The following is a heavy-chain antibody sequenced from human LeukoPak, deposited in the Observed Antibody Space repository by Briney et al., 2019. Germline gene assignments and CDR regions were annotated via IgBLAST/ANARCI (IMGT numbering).Heavy chain of an antibody. D-gene: IGHD6-19*01. J-gene: IGHJ4*02. Sequence: GGSLRLSCAASGFTFSSYWMSWVRQAPGKGLEWVANIKQDGSEKYYVDSVKGRFTISRDNAKNSLYLQMNILRAEDTAVYYCARIRRGWSQNWDYWGQGTLVTVSS. CDR1: GFTFSSYW. CDR3: ARIRRGWSQNWDY. V-gene: IGHV3-7*01. CDR2: IKQDGSEK.